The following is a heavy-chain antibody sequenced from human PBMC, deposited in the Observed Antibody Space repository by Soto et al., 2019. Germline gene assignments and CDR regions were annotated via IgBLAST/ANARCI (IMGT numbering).Heavy chain of an antibody. CDR2: IIPISGIS. CDR1: GGTFSSYT. J-gene: IGHJ4*02. CDR3: ANPPRY. Sequence: QVQLVQSGAEVKKPGSSVKVSCKASGGTFSSYTISWVRQAPGQGLEWRGRIIPISGISNHAQKFQVRVPITATKSTGTAYMELSRLRSEDTAVYFCANPPRYWGQGTLVTVSS. V-gene: IGHV1-69*02.